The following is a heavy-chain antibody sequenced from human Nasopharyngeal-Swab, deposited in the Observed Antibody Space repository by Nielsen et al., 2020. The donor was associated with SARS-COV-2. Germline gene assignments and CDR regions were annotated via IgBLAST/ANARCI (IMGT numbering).Heavy chain of an antibody. D-gene: IGHD2-15*01. Sequence: VRQMPGKGLEWVANIKEDGSEKNYVDSVKGRFTISRDNAKNSLYLQMNSLRADDTAVYYCARDTYCSGGSCYGYGMGVWGQGTTVTVSS. CDR2: IKEDGSEK. V-gene: IGHV3-7*01. J-gene: IGHJ6*02. CDR3: ARDTYCSGGSCYGYGMGV.